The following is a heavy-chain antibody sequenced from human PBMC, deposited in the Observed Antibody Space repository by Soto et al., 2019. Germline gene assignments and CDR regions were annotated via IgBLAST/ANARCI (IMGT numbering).Heavy chain of an antibody. J-gene: IGHJ6*02. CDR2: IIPLFGLG. CDR1: GVTLNNLA. Sequence: PVKVVCKASGVTLNNLAFCWVRQAPGQGLEWMGGIIPLFGLGNYAQKFQGRVTINADETRTTVYMELRSLTSEDTDVYYCGSPFAGATLPNFYGYCIDVCRQGATVTVSS. V-gene: IGHV1-69*13. CDR3: GSPFAGATLPNFYGYCIDV. D-gene: IGHD3-10*01.